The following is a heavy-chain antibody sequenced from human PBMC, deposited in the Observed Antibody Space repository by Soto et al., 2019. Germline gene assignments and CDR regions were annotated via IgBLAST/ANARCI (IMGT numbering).Heavy chain of an antibody. J-gene: IGHJ5*02. Sequence: QITLKESGPTLVKPTQTLTLTCTFSGFSLSTSGGGVGWIRQPPGKALEWLALVNWDDDKRYSPSLKSRLTVTKATSKNQVVLTMTNMDPVDTATYYWAHSAGRGYSYVAWGQGTLVTVSS. CDR1: GFSLSTSGGG. CDR3: AHSAGRGYSYVA. V-gene: IGHV2-5*02. CDR2: VNWDDDK. D-gene: IGHD5-18*01.